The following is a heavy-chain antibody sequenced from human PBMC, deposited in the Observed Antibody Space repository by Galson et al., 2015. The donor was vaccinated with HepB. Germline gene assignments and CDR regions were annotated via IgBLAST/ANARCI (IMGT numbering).Heavy chain of an antibody. CDR2: TSSNGGST. J-gene: IGHJ4*02. D-gene: IGHD6-13*01. CDR3: VKSDSSRVGWDY. Sequence: SLRLSCAASGFTFSSYAMHWVRQAPGKGLEYVSATSSNGGSTYYADSVKGRFTISRDNSKNTLYLQMSSLRAEDTAVYYCVKSDSSRVGWDYWGQGTLVTVSS. V-gene: IGHV3-64D*06. CDR1: GFTFSSYA.